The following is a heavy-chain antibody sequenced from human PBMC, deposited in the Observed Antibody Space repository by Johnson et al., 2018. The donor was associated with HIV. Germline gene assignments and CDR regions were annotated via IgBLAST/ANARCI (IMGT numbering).Heavy chain of an antibody. CDR3: TTEWWSDAFDI. J-gene: IGHJ3*02. CDR1: GFTVSSNY. Sequence: EVQLVESGGGLIQPGGSLRLSCAASGFTVSSNYMSWVRQAPGKGLEWVGRIKSKTDGGTTDYAAPVKGRFTISRDDSKNTLYMQMNSLKTEDTAVYYCTTEWWSDAFDIWGQGTMVTVSS. D-gene: IGHD2-15*01. CDR2: IKSKTDGGTT. V-gene: IGHV3-15*01.